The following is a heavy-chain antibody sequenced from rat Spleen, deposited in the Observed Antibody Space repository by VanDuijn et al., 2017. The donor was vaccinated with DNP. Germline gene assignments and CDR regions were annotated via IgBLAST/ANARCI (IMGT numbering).Heavy chain of an antibody. D-gene: IGHD5-1*01. Sequence: EVQLQESGPGLVKPSQSLSLTCSVTGYSITSSYRWSWIRKFPGNKLEWMGSVNSAGNTNYNPSLKSRISITRDTSKNQFFLHLNSVTTEDTATYYCTTEGTGSWDYFDYWGQGVMVTVSS. CDR2: VNSAGNT. J-gene: IGHJ2*01. CDR3: TTEGTGSWDYFDY. CDR1: GYSITSSYR. V-gene: IGHV3-3*01.